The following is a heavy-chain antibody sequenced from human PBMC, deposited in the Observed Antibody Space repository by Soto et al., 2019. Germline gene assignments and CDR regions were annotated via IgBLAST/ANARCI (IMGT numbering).Heavy chain of an antibody. CDR3: ARRQWLVGGYYYGMDV. J-gene: IGHJ6*02. CDR1: GGTFSSYG. Sequence: ASVKVSCKASGGTFSSYGISWVRQAPGQGLEWMGWTSAYNGNTNYAQKLQGRVTMTTDTSTSTAYMELRSLRSDDTAVYYCARRQWLVGGYYYGMDVWGQGTTVTVSS. D-gene: IGHD6-19*01. CDR2: TSAYNGNT. V-gene: IGHV1-18*01.